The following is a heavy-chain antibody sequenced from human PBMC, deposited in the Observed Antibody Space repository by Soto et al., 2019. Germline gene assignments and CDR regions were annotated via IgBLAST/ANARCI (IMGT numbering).Heavy chain of an antibody. CDR3: AKVVGASLRYFDWSYFDN. J-gene: IGHJ4*02. CDR2: ISGSGGST. V-gene: IGHV3-23*01. CDR1: GITFSSYA. D-gene: IGHD3-9*01. Sequence: EVQLLESGGGLVQPGGSLRLSCAASGITFSSYAMSWVRQAPGKGLEWVSAISGSGGSTYYADSVKGRFTISRDNCKNTLYMQMNSLRAEDTAVYYCAKVVGASLRYFDWSYFDNGGQVTLDTVSS.